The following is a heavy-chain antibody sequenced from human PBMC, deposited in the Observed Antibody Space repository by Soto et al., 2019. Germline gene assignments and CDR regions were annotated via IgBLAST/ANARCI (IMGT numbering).Heavy chain of an antibody. CDR1: GGSIYRSGYY. D-gene: IGHD2-15*01. J-gene: IGHJ4*02. Sequence: ASETLSLTCTVSGGSIYRSGYYWGWIRQPPGRGLEWIGNIDYNGVTYSNPSLKSRVTISRDTSKNQFSLKLTSVTAADSALYYCGKVLVGATGHTDSDSWGPGTLVTVSS. V-gene: IGHV4-39*01. CDR3: GKVLVGATGHTDSDS. CDR2: IDYNGVT.